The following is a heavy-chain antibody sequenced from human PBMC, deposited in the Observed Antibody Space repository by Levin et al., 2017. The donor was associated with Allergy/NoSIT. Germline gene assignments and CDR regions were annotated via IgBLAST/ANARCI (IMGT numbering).Heavy chain of an antibody. V-gene: IGHV3-7*01. Sequence: ASVKVSCAASGFGFSGYWMNWVRQGPGKGLEWVANIKPDGSEKNYVDSVKGRFTVSRDNADNSVYLHMNSLREEDTAVYYCARGKRDYWGQGTLVTVSS. CDR2: IKPDGSEK. J-gene: IGHJ4*02. CDR1: GFGFSGYW. CDR3: ARGKRDY.